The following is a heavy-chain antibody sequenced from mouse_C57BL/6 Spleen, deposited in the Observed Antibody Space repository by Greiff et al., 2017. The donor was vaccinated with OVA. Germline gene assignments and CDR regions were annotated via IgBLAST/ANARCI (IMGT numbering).Heavy chain of an antibody. Sequence: VQLQQSGPELVKPGDSVKISCKASGYSFTGYFMNWVMQSHGKSLEWIGRINPYNGDTFYNQKFKGKATLTVDKSSSTAHMELRSLTSEDSAVYYCARDGSSLYYYAMDYWGQGTSVTVSS. D-gene: IGHD1-1*01. CDR1: GYSFTGYF. V-gene: IGHV1-20*01. CDR3: ARDGSSLYYYAMDY. J-gene: IGHJ4*01. CDR2: INPYNGDT.